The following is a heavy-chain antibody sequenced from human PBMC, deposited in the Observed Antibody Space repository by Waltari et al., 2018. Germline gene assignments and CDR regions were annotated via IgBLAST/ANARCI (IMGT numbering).Heavy chain of an antibody. Sequence: EVQLVESGGGLVQPGGSLRLSCAPSGFPVSSFRMSWFRQAPGKGVEGVSYISGDSGSIHYADSVKGRITVSRDNAKNSLYLQMSSLTAEDTAVFYCARDRDWAFDIWGQGTMVTVSS. J-gene: IGHJ3*02. V-gene: IGHV3-48*04. CDR1: GFPVSSFR. D-gene: IGHD2-21*01. CDR3: ARDRDWAFDI. CDR2: ISGDSGSI.